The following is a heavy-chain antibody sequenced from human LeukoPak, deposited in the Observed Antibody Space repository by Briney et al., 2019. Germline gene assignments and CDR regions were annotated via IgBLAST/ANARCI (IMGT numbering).Heavy chain of an antibody. CDR3: ARDLSHFFYYYSSGSYFDY. J-gene: IGHJ4*02. V-gene: IGHV3-30*04. CDR2: ISYDGSNK. D-gene: IGHD3-10*01. Sequence: GSLRLSCAASGFTFSSYAMHWVRQAPGKGLEWVAVISYDGSNKYYADSVKGRFTISRDNAKNSLYLQMNSLRAEDTAVYYCARDLSHFFYYYSSGSYFDYWGQGTLVTVSS. CDR1: GFTFSSYA.